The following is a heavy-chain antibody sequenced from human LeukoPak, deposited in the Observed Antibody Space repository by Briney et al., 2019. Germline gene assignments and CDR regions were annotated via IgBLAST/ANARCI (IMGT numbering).Heavy chain of an antibody. J-gene: IGHJ4*02. Sequence: GASVKLSCKASGYTFSNYGMSWVRQAPGQGLEWMGWISGNNGKTKYTQKLQGRVTMTTDTSTSTAYMELRSLRSDDTGVYYCASTFYYDSSGSDPYYLDYWGQGTLVTVSS. CDR3: ASTFYYDSSGSDPYYLDY. CDR2: ISGNNGKT. D-gene: IGHD3-22*01. V-gene: IGHV1-18*01. CDR1: GYTFSNYG.